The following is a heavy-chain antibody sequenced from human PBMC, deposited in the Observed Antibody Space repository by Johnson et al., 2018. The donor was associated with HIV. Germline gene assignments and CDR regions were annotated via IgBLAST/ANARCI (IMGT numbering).Heavy chain of an antibody. J-gene: IGHJ3*02. Sequence: VQLVESGGGLVQPGGSLRLSCAASGFTVSSNYMSWVRQAPGKGLEWVSVIYSGGSTYYADSVKGRFTISSDNSKNTLYLQMNSLRAEDTAVYYCARDRGSSGWYDAFDIWGQGTMVTVSS. CDR3: ARDRGSSGWYDAFDI. D-gene: IGHD6-19*01. CDR1: GFTVSSNY. V-gene: IGHV3-66*01. CDR2: IYSGGST.